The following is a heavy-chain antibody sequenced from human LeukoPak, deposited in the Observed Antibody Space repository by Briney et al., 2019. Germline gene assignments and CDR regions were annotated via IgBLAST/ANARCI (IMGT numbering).Heavy chain of an antibody. J-gene: IGHJ3*02. CDR3: ANTQFYDSSGYYFTDAFDI. CDR2: ISSSSTYI. CDR1: GFTFSSYS. D-gene: IGHD3-22*01. Sequence: GGSLRLSCAASGFTFSSYSMNWVRQAPGKGLEWVSSISSSSTYIYFADSVKGRFTISRDNAKNSLYLQMNSLRAEDTAVYYCANTQFYDSSGYYFTDAFDIWGQGTMVTVSS. V-gene: IGHV3-21*04.